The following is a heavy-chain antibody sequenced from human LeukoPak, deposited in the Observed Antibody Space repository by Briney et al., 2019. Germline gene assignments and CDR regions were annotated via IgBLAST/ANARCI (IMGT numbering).Heavy chain of an antibody. V-gene: IGHV4-34*01. CDR3: ARHHDSSGPNWFDP. D-gene: IGHD3-22*01. J-gene: IGHJ5*02. CDR2: TNHSGST. CDR1: GGSFSGYY. Sequence: PSETLSLTCAVYGGSFSGYYWSWIRHPPGKGLEWIGETNHSGSTNYNPSLKSRVTISVDTSKNQFSLKLSSVTAADTAVYYCARHHDSSGPNWFDPWGQGTLVTVSS.